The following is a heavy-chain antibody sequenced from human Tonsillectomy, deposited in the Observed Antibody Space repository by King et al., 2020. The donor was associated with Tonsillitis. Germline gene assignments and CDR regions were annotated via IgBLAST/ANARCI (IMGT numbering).Heavy chain of an antibody. CDR2: SYTSGST. V-gene: IGHV4-61*02. CDR1: GGSISSGSCY. J-gene: IGHJ4*02. D-gene: IGHD3-3*01. Sequence: QLQESGPGLVKPSQTLSLTCTVSGGSISSGSCYWSWSRQPAGKGLEWIGRSYTSGSTRYNPSLKSRVTMSVDTSKNQFSLKLISVTAADTSVYYCARDQSIFGVANTLFDYWGQGTLVTVSS. CDR3: ARDQSIFGVANTLFDY.